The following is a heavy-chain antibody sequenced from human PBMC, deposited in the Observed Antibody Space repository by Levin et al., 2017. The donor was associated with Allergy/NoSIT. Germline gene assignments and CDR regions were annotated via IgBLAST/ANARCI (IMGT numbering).Heavy chain of an antibody. CDR1: GFTFSNYA. J-gene: IGHJ4*02. V-gene: IGHV3-23*01. Sequence: GGSMRLSCAASGFTFSNYAMSWVRQAPGKGLEWVSAISTSGGNTYYADSVKGRFAISRDNSKDALYLQMNSLRADDTAIYYCAIHRGDYWGQGTLVTVSS. CDR3: AIHRGDY. D-gene: IGHD1-14*01. CDR2: ISTSGGNT.